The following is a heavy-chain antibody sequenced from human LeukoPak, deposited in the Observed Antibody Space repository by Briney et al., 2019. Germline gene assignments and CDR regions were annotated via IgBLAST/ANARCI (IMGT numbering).Heavy chain of an antibody. CDR2: IYSGGST. J-gene: IGHJ4*02. CDR1: GFSVSSNY. Sequence: GGSLRLSCAASGFSVSSNYRSWVRQAPGEGLEWVSGIYSGGSTYYADSVKGRFTISRDNSKNTLYLQMNRLRAQDTAVYYCARGPRIRVAAAGTAFDYWGQGTLVTVSS. V-gene: IGHV3-53*01. CDR3: ARGPRIRVAAAGTAFDY. D-gene: IGHD6-13*01.